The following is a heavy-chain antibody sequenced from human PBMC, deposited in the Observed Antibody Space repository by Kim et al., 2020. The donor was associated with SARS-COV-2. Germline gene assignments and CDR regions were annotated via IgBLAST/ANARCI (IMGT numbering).Heavy chain of an antibody. Sequence: ASVKVSCKASGYTFTDYFIQWVRQAPGQGLEWMGRINPNTGDTEYSQRFQGRVTMTRDTSISTAYVDLSRLTSDDTAVYFCARDYSRTSWWEFDYWGQGTLLTVSS. CDR2: INPNTGDT. CDR3: ARDYSRTSWWEFDY. V-gene: IGHV1-2*02. D-gene: IGHD1-26*01. CDR1: GYTFTDYF. J-gene: IGHJ4*02.